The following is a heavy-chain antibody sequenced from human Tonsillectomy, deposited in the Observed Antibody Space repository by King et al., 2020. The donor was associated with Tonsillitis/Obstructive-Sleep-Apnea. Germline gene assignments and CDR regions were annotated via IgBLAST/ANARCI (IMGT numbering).Heavy chain of an antibody. Sequence: QLVQSGSELKKPGASVKVSCKASGYTFSNYAINWVRQAPGQGLEWMGWIDTNTGDPTFAQGFTGRFVFSLDTSVSTAYLQISSLKAEDTAVYYCARALYSSGWLSYYNYMDVWGKGTTVTVS. V-gene: IGHV7-4-1*02. D-gene: IGHD6-19*01. J-gene: IGHJ6*03. CDR1: GYTFSNYA. CDR2: IDTNTGDP. CDR3: ARALYSSGWLSYYNYMDV.